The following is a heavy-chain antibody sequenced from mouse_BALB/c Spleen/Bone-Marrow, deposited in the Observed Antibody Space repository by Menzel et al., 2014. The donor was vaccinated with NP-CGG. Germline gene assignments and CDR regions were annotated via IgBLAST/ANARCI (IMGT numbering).Heavy chain of an antibody. Sequence: EVQLQESGPELVKPGASVKISCKASGYSFTDYFMNWVKQSHGKSLEWIGRINPYNGDTFYNQKFKGKATLTVDKSSSTSHMELLSLTSEDSAVYYCGRSYGYDDWFAYWGQGTLVAVSA. CDR1: GYSFTDYF. D-gene: IGHD2-2*01. CDR2: INPYNGDT. J-gene: IGHJ3*01. CDR3: GRSYGYDDWFAY. V-gene: IGHV1-37*01.